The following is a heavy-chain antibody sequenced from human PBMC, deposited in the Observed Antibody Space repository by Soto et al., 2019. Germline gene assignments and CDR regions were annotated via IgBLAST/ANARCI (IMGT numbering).Heavy chain of an antibody. CDR3: ARDLGGFPDN. CDR1: GYTVTSYG. Sequence: QVQLVQSGAEVKKPGASVKVSCKASGYTVTSYGIRWVREAPGQGLEWMGWISAHNGNTKYEQKLQGRVTMTTDTSTSTAYMELRSLRSDDTAVYYCARDLGGFPDNWGQGTLVTVSS. CDR2: ISAHNGNT. J-gene: IGHJ4*02. D-gene: IGHD5-12*01. V-gene: IGHV1-18*01.